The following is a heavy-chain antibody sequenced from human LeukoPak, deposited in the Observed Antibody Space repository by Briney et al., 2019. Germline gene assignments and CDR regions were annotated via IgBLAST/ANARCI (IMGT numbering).Heavy chain of an antibody. CDR3: ARDRPIAVAGDYYYYYGMDV. J-gene: IGHJ6*02. Sequence: GASVKVSCKASGYTFTGYYMHWVRQAPGQGLEWMGWINPNSGGTNYAQKFQGRVTMTRDTSTSTAYMELSRLRSDDTAVYYCARDRPIAVAGDYYYYYGMDVWGQGTTVTVSS. CDR2: INPNSGGT. V-gene: IGHV1-2*02. D-gene: IGHD6-19*01. CDR1: GYTFTGYY.